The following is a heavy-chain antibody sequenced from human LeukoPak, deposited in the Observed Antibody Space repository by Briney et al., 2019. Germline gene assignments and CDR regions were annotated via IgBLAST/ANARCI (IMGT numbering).Heavy chain of an antibody. V-gene: IGHV1-46*01. CDR1: GGTFSSYA. D-gene: IGHD3-22*01. CDR3: ARGPSSGYYDSSGYYLDY. J-gene: IGHJ4*02. CDR2: INPSGGST. Sequence: GSVKVSCKASGGTFSSYAISWVRQAPGQGLEWMGIINPSGGSTSYAQKFQGRVTMTRDTSTSTVYMELSSLRSEDTAVYYCARGPSSGYYDSSGYYLDYWGQGTLVTVSS.